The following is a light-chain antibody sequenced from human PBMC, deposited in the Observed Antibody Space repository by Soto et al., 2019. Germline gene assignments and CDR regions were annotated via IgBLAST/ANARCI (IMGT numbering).Light chain of an antibody. Sequence: ETVLTQSPGTLSLSPGETATLSCRASQSVSSSYLAWYQQKPGQAPRLLIYGASSRATGIPDRFSGSGSGTDFTLTISRLEPEDFVVYYWQQYGRSPPSWTFGQGTKVEIK. CDR1: QSVSSSY. CDR3: QQYGRSPPSWT. J-gene: IGKJ1*01. CDR2: GAS. V-gene: IGKV3-20*01.